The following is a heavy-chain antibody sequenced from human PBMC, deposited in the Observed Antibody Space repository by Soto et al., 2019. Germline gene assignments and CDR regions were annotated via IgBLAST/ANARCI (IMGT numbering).Heavy chain of an antibody. J-gene: IGHJ4*02. CDR3: ARPNKRGYSYGYYFDY. V-gene: IGHV3-21*01. Sequence: EVQVVESGGGLVKPGGSLRLSCAASGFTFSSYSMNWVRQAPGKGLEWVSSISSSSSYIYYADSVKGRFTISRDNAKNSLYLQMNSLRAEDTAVYYCARPNKRGYSYGYYFDYWGQGTLVTVSS. CDR1: GFTFSSYS. D-gene: IGHD5-18*01. CDR2: ISSSSSYI.